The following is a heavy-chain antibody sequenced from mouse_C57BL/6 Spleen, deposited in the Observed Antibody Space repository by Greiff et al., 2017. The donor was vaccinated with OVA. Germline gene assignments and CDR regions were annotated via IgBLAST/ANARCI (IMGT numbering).Heavy chain of an antibody. Sequence: QVQLQQSGAELVKPGASVKLSCKASGYTFTEYTIHWVKQRPGQGLEWIGWFYPGSGSIKYNEKFKDKATLTADKSSSTAYMELSILTSEDSAVYFCARHDAYYYGSSYDAMDYWGQGTSVTVSS. CDR3: ARHDAYYYGSSYDAMDY. D-gene: IGHD1-1*01. V-gene: IGHV1-62-2*01. CDR2: FYPGSGSI. CDR1: GYTFTEYT. J-gene: IGHJ4*01.